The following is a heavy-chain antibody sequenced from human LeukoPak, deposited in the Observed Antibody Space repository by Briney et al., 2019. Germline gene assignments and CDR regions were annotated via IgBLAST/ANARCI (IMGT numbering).Heavy chain of an antibody. D-gene: IGHD6-13*01. CDR3: ARGGYSSSREYFQH. CDR2: IYTSGST. V-gene: IGHV4-61*02. J-gene: IGHJ1*01. CDR1: GGSISSGSYY. Sequence: SQTLSLTCTVSGGSISSGSYYWSWIRQPAGKVLEWIGRIYTSGSTNYNPSLKSRVTISVDTSKNQFSLKLSSVTAADTAVYYCARGGYSSSREYFQHWGQGTLVTVSS.